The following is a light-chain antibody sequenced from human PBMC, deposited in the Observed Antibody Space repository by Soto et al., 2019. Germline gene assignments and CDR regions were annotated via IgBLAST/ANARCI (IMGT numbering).Light chain of an antibody. CDR2: GNS. J-gene: IGLJ1*01. CDR3: QSYDSRLSGYV. Sequence: QSVLTQPPSVSGAPGQRVTISCTGSSSNIGAGYDVHWYQKLPGTAPKLLIYGNSNRPSGVPDRFSGSKSGTSAALAITGLQAEDEADYSCQSYDSRLSGYVFGTGTKLNVL. V-gene: IGLV1-40*01. CDR1: SSNIGAGYD.